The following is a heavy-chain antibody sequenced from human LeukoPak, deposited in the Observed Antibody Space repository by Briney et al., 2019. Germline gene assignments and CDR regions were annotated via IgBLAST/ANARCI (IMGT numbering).Heavy chain of an antibody. V-gene: IGHV3-33*01. CDR1: GFILSSFD. J-gene: IGHJ3*01. Sequence: PGGCLRLSCAPSGFILSSFDMHWVRQAPGKGLEWVAVIWYDGSHEYYADSVKGRFTISRDNSNSTLYLQINSLRAEDTAVYYCASLYYYTSGSYSTTMAAGVFDVWGQGTMVTVSS. D-gene: IGHD1-26*01. CDR2: IWYDGSHE. CDR3: ASLYYYTSGSYSTTMAAGVFDV.